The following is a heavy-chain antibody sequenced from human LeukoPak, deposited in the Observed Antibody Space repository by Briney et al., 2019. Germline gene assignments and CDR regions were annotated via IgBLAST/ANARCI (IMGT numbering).Heavy chain of an antibody. CDR3: ARGGPSILVVVAAQYDAFDI. CDR2: IIPIFGTA. D-gene: IGHD2-15*01. CDR1: GGTFSSYA. J-gene: IGHJ3*02. V-gene: IGHV1-69*01. Sequence: SVKGSCKASGGTFSSYAISWVRQAPGQGLEWMGGIIPIFGTANYAQKFQGRVTNTADESTSTAYMELSSLRSEDTAVYYCARGGPSILVVVAAQYDAFDIWGQGTMVTVSS.